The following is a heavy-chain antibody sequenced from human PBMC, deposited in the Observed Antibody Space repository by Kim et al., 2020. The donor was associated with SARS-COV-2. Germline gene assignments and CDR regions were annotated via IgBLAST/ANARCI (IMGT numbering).Heavy chain of an antibody. Sequence: SETLSLTCAVYGGSFSGYYWSWIRQPPGKGLEWIGEINHSGSTNYNPSLKSRVTISVDTSKNQFSLKLSSVTAADTAVYYCGRGGRAAAGPILGDFDIWGQGTMVTVSS. J-gene: IGHJ3*02. CDR3: GRGGRAAAGPILGDFDI. CDR2: INHSGST. D-gene: IGHD6-13*01. V-gene: IGHV4-34*01. CDR1: GGSFSGYY.